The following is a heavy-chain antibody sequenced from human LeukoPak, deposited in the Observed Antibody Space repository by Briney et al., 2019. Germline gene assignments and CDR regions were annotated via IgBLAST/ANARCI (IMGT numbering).Heavy chain of an antibody. Sequence: ASVKVSCKAPGGTFSSYAISWVRQAPGQGLEWMGGIIPIFGTANYAQKFQGRVTITADESTSTAYMELSSLRSEDTAVYYCARDPATVTTTAFDIWGQGTMVTVSS. CDR3: ARDPATVTTTAFDI. CDR2: IIPIFGTA. J-gene: IGHJ3*02. V-gene: IGHV1-69*13. D-gene: IGHD4-11*01. CDR1: GGTFSSYA.